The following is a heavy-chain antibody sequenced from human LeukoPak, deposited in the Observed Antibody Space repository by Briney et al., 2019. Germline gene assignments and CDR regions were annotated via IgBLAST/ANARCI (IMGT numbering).Heavy chain of an antibody. D-gene: IGHD3-10*01. Sequence: SETLSLTYAVSGGPISSFYWGWIRQPPGKGLEWFGHMYSSGSTKHNPSLKSPVTTSIDMSKNQFSLKLSSVPAADTAVDYCARILSRGELCPYDFDSWGQGTLVTVSS. CDR2: MYSSGST. CDR1: GGPISSFY. CDR3: ARILSRGELCPYDFDS. J-gene: IGHJ4*02. V-gene: IGHV4-59*12.